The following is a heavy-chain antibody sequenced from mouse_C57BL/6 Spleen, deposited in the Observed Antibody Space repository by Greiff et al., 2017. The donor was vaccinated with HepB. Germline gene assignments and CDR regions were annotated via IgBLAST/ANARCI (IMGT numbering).Heavy chain of an antibody. V-gene: IGHV1-76*01. D-gene: IGHD1-1*02. CDR1: GYTFTDYY. Sequence: VKLVESGAELVRPGASVKLSCKASGYTFTDYYINWVKQRPGQGLEWIARIYPGSGNTYYNEKFKGKATLTAEKSSSTAYMQLSSLTSEDSAVYFCAREHMEYWGQGTLVTVSA. J-gene: IGHJ3*01. CDR3: AREHMEY. CDR2: IYPGSGNT.